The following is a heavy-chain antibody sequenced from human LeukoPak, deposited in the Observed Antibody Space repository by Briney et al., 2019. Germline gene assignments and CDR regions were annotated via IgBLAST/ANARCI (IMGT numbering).Heavy chain of an antibody. D-gene: IGHD6-19*01. J-gene: IGHJ4*02. Sequence: GGSLRLSCVASGFTFDDFTMHWVRQRPGKGLEWVSLISWDSSSTYFTDSVKGRFTISRDNSKNTLYLQMNSLRAEDTAVYYCASRYSSGWYIGQTLDYWGQGTLVTVSS. CDR1: GFTFDDFT. CDR3: ASRYSSGWYIGQTLDY. V-gene: IGHV3-43*01. CDR2: ISWDSSST.